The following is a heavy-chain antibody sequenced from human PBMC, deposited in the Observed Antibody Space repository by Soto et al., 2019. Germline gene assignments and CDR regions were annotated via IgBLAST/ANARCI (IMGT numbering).Heavy chain of an antibody. V-gene: IGHV3-30*03. CDR2: ISYDGRNQ. CDR3: VPGVHY. CDR1: GFTFRSYV. J-gene: IGHJ4*02. Sequence: QVQLVESGGGVVQPGRSLRLSCAASGFTFRSYVMYWVRQAPGKGLEWVSLISYDGRNQYYAGSVKGRFTISRDNSKNTLYLQMNSLSADPTAVYYCVPGVHYWGQGTLVTVSS.